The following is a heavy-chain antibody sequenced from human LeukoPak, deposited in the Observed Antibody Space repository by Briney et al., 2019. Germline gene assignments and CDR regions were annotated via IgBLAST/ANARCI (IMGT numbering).Heavy chain of an antibody. D-gene: IGHD2-2*02. CDR1: GFTFSSYA. V-gene: IGHV3-23*01. Sequence: PGGSLRLSCAASGFTFSSYAMNWVRQAPGKGLEWVSTISGSGGSTYYADSVKGRFTISRDNSKNTLYLQMNSLRAEDTAVYYCAKQPAAIRVFDYWGQGTLVTVSS. J-gene: IGHJ4*02. CDR2: ISGSGGST. CDR3: AKQPAAIRVFDY.